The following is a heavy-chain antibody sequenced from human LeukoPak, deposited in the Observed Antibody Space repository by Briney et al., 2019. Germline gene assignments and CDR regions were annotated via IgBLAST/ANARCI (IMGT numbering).Heavy chain of an antibody. CDR2: IWYDGSNK. CDR1: GFTFSSYG. Sequence: GRSLRLSCAAPGFTFSSYGMHWVRQAPGKGLEWVAVIWYDGSNKYYADSVKGRFTISRDNSKNTLYLQMNSLRAEDTAVYYCARERTVGGMDVWGQGTTVTVSS. J-gene: IGHJ6*02. D-gene: IGHD4-23*01. V-gene: IGHV3-33*01. CDR3: ARERTVGGMDV.